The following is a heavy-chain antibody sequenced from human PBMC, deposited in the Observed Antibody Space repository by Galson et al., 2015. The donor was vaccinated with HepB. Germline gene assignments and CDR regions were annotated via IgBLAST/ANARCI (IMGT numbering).Heavy chain of an antibody. D-gene: IGHD6-19*01. J-gene: IGHJ5*02. Sequence: SVKVSCKASGYTFTSYGISWVRQAPGQGLEWMGWISAYNGNTNYAQKLQGRVTMTTDTSTSTAYMELRSLRSDDTAVYYCARDPVFMAVAGTNWFDPWGQGTLVTVSS. CDR2: ISAYNGNT. CDR1: GYTFTSYG. V-gene: IGHV1-18*01. CDR3: ARDPVFMAVAGTNWFDP.